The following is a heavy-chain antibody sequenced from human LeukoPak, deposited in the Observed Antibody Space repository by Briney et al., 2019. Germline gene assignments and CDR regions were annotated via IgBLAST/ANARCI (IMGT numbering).Heavy chain of an antibody. CDR1: GYSISSGYY. Sequence: SETLSLTCTVSGYSISSGYYWGWIRQPPGKGLEWIGEINHSGSTNYNPSLKSRVTISVDTSKNQFSLKLSSVTAADTAVYYCATRGDYSDTSGNSYDALDIWGQGTMVTVSS. CDR2: INHSGST. V-gene: IGHV4-38-2*02. J-gene: IGHJ3*02. D-gene: IGHD3-22*01. CDR3: ATRGDYSDTSGNSYDALDI.